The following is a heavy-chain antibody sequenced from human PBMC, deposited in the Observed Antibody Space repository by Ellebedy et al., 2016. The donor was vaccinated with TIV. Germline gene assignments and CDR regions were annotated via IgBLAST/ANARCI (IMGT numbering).Heavy chain of an antibody. CDR3: ARGFDGSGSYYYYGMDV. Sequence: AASVKVSCKASGYTFTGYYMHWVRQAPGQGLEWMGWMNPNSGNTGYAQKFQGRVTMTRNTSISTAYMELSSLRSEDTAVYYCARGFDGSGSYYYYGMDVWGQGTRVTVSS. CDR2: MNPNSGNT. J-gene: IGHJ6*02. V-gene: IGHV1-8*02. D-gene: IGHD3-10*01. CDR1: GYTFTGYY.